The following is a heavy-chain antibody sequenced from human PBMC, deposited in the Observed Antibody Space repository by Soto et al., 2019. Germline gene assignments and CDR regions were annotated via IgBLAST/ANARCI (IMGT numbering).Heavy chain of an antibody. J-gene: IGHJ3*02. CDR2: IYPGDSDT. Sequence: PGESLKISCKGSGYSFTSYWIGWVRQMPGKGLEWMGMIYPGDSDTRYSPSFQGQVTISADKSIKTAYLQWSSLKASDTAMYYCALLRYSSGLSKVGGAFDIWGQGTMVTVSS. V-gene: IGHV5-51*01. D-gene: IGHD6-19*01. CDR1: GYSFTSYW. CDR3: ALLRYSSGLSKVGGAFDI.